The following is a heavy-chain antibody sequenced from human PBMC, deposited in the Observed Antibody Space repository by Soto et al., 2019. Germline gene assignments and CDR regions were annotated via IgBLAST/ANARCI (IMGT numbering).Heavy chain of an antibody. Sequence: EVQLVESGGGFVQPARSLRLSCAASGFTFDDYAMHCVRQPPGKGPEWVSGISWNSGSIGYADSVTGRFTTARDNAKNSLYLQMNSLSAEDTALYYCAAAYSGSSETSPPDYWGQGTLVTVSS. D-gene: IGHD1-26*01. CDR1: GFTFDDYA. J-gene: IGHJ4*02. CDR2: ISWNSGSI. CDR3: AAAYSGSSETSPPDY. V-gene: IGHV3-9*01.